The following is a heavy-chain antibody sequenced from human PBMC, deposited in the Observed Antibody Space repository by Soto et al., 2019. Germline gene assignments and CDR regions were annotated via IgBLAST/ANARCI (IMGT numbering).Heavy chain of an antibody. Sequence: GGALRLSCAASGLRVTNAWLSWFRQTSGKVLEGVGRSKPKTDRGGTIQYAASVKGRFISSRDDSKDIMYLEMNSLKTDETGVYYCSTAGQWYFWTASYFEHCAQRT. J-gene: IGHJ4*02. D-gene: IGHD3-3*01. V-gene: IGHV3-15*01. CDR3: STAGQWYFWTASYFEH. CDR2: SKPKTDRGGTI. CDR1: GLRVTNAW.